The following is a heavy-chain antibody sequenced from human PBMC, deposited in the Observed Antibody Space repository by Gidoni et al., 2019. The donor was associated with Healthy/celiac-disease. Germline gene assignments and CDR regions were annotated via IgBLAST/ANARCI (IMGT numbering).Heavy chain of an antibody. CDR1: GFSFDDYA. V-gene: IGHV3-9*01. D-gene: IGHD6-13*01. CDR3: AKDPTTNRQQVFDY. J-gene: IGHJ4*02. Sequence: VQLVESGGGLVQPGRSLSLSCAASGFSFDDYAMHWVRQAPGKGREWVTEISWNSGSIGYADSVKGRFTISRDNAKNSLYLQMNRLGAEGTAFYYCAKDPTTNRQQVFDYWGQGTLVTVSS. CDR2: ISWNSGSI.